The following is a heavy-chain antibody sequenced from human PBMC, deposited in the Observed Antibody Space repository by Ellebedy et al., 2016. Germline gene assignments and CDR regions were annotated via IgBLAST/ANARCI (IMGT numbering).Heavy chain of an antibody. CDR1: GFTFSSYA. CDR3: ASGGSGTLDNWFDP. V-gene: IGHV3-23*01. Sequence: GGSLRLSCAASGFTFSSYAMSWVRQAPGKGLEWVSAISGSGGSTYYADSVKGRFTISRDNSKNTLYLQMNSLRAEDTAVYYCASGGSGTLDNWFDPWGQGTLVTVSS. J-gene: IGHJ5*02. CDR2: ISGSGGST. D-gene: IGHD3-10*01.